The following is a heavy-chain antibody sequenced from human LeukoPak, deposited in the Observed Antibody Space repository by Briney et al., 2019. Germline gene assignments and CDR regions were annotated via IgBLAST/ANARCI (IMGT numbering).Heavy chain of an antibody. J-gene: IGHJ5*02. Sequence: SETLSLTCTVSGGSISSYYWSWIRQPPGKGLEWIGYIYTSGSTNYNPSLKSRVTISVDTSKNQFSLKLSSVTAADTAVYYCARDPSPFGGVIVLLDPWGQGTLVTVSS. CDR3: ARDPSPFGGVIVLLDP. CDR2: IYTSGST. D-gene: IGHD3-16*02. V-gene: IGHV4-4*09. CDR1: GGSISSYY.